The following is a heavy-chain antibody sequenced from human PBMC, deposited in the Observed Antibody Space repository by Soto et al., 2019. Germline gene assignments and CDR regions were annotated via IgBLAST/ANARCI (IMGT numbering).Heavy chain of an antibody. J-gene: IGHJ5*02. CDR1: GRSVSSGGYY. V-gene: IGHV4-31*03. Sequence: SETLSLTCTVSGRSVSSGGYYWTWIRQHPGRGLEWIGYIYHIGSPYYNPSLESRVTISLGTSKNQFSLNLTSVTAADTAIYYCVRDRAMDSSGHWFDTWGQGTLVTVSS. D-gene: IGHD6-19*01. CDR3: VRDRAMDSSGHWFDT. CDR2: IYHIGSP.